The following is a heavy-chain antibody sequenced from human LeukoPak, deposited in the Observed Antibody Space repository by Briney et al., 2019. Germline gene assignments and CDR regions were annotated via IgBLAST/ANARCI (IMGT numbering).Heavy chain of an antibody. CDR3: ARGYSYALFDY. J-gene: IGHJ4*02. V-gene: IGHV4-31*03. Sequence: SQTLSLTCTVSGGSISSGGYYWSWIRQHPGKGLGWIGYIYYSGSTYYNPSLKCRVTISVDTSKNQFSLKLSSVTAADTAVYYCARGYSYALFDYWGQGTLVTVSS. CDR1: GGSISSGGYY. D-gene: IGHD5-18*01. CDR2: IYYSGST.